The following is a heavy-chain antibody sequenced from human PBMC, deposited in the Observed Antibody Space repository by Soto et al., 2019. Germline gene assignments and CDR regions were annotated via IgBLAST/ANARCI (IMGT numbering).Heavy chain of an antibody. V-gene: IGHV4-59*01. Sequence: SETLSLTCTVSGGSISSYYWSWIRQPPGKGLEWIGYIYYSGSTNYNPSLKSRVTISVDTSKNQFSLKLSSVTAADTAVYYCARVHRTDYDFWSGYHFDYWGQGTLVTVSS. J-gene: IGHJ4*02. CDR3: ARVHRTDYDFWSGYHFDY. D-gene: IGHD3-3*01. CDR2: IYYSGST. CDR1: GGSISSYY.